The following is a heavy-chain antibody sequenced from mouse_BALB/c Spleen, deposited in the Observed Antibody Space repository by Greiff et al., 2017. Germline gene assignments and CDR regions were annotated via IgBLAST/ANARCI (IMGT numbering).Heavy chain of an antibody. CDR3: ARDDYDGSFAY. J-gene: IGHJ3*01. CDR2: IDPANGNT. CDR1: GFNIKDTY. V-gene: IGHV14-3*02. Sequence: VQLKESGAELVKPGASVKLSCTASGFNIKDTYMHWVKQRPEQGLEWIGRIDPANGNTKYDPKFQGKATITADTSSNTAYLQLSSLTSEDTAVYYCARDDYDGSFAYWGQGTLVTVSA. D-gene: IGHD1-1*01.